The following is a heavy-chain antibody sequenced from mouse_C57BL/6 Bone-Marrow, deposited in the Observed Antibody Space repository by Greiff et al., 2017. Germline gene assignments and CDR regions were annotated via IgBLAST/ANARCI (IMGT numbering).Heavy chain of an antibody. V-gene: IGHV3-6*01. Sequence: EVQLQQSGPGLVKPSQSLSLTCSVTGYSITSGYYWNWIRQFPGNKLEWMGYISYDGSNNYNPSLKNRISITRDTSKNQFFLKLNSVTTEDTATYYCARDGNGGPWFAYWGQGTLVTVSA. CDR1: GYSITSGYY. CDR2: ISYDGSN. J-gene: IGHJ3*01. CDR3: ARDGNGGPWFAY.